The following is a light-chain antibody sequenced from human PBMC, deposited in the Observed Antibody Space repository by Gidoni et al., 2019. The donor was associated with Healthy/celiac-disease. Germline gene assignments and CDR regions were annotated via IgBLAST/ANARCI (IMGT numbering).Light chain of an antibody. CDR1: SLRSYY. V-gene: IGLV3-19*01. CDR3: NSRDSSGNVV. Sequence: SSELTQDPAVPVAVGQTVRITCQGDSLRSYYASWYQQKPGQAPVLVIYGKNNRPSGIPDRFSGSSSGNTASLTITGAQAEDEADYYCNSRDSSGNVVFGGGTKLTVL. CDR2: GKN. J-gene: IGLJ2*01.